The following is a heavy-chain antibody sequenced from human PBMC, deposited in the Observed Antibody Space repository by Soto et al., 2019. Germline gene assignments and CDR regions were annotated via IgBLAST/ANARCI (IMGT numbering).Heavy chain of an antibody. J-gene: IGHJ4*02. CDR1: GFTFSSYA. CDR3: AHYSNPYTGIYDN. Sequence: EVQLLESGGGLVQPGGSLRLSCAASGFTFSSYAMNWVRQAPGKGLEWVSGISGSGDTTYYADSVKGRFTISRDNSKNTLYLQMNSLRAEDTAVYYCAHYSNPYTGIYDNWGQGTLVSVSS. D-gene: IGHD2-15*01. V-gene: IGHV3-23*01. CDR2: ISGSGDTT.